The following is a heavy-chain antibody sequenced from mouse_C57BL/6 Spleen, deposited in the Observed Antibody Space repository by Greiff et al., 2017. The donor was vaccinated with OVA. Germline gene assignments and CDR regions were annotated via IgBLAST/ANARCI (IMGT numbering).Heavy chain of an antibody. Sequence: QVQLQQSGAELVRPGASVTLSCKASGYTFTDYEMHWVKQTPVHGLEWIGAIDPETGGTAYNQKFKGKAILTADKSSSTAYMELRSLTSADSAVYYCTRGDYGSFYYAIDYWGQGTSVTVSS. CDR2: IDPETGGT. CDR1: GYTFTDYE. V-gene: IGHV1-15*01. J-gene: IGHJ4*01. CDR3: TRGDYGSFYYAIDY. D-gene: IGHD1-1*01.